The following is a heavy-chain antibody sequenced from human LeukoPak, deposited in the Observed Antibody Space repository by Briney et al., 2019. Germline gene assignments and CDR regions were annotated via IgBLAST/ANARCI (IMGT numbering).Heavy chain of an antibody. CDR2: INPTGGST. D-gene: IGHD6-6*01. CDR1: GYTLTELS. Sequence: ASVKVSCKVPGYTLTELSMHWVRQAPGKGLEWMGIINPTGGSTTYAQKFQGRVTMTRDTSTSTVYMELSSLRSDDTAVYYCARTAARRFDYWGQGTLVTVSS. J-gene: IGHJ4*02. CDR3: ARTAARRFDY. V-gene: IGHV1-46*01.